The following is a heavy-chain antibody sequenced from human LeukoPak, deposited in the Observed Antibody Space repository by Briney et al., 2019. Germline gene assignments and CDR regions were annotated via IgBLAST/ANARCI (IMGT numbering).Heavy chain of an antibody. CDR1: GGSISSENW. Sequence: SETLSLTCGVFGGSISSENWWNWVRQPPGKGLEWIGETYHAGHINYNPSLKSRVTISMDKSKNQFSLKLSSVTAADTAVYYCARDNGRYDILTGYLAGRWGIDYWGQGTLVTVSS. V-gene: IGHV4-4*02. CDR2: TYHAGHI. J-gene: IGHJ4*02. CDR3: ARDNGRYDILTGYLAGRWGIDY. D-gene: IGHD3-9*01.